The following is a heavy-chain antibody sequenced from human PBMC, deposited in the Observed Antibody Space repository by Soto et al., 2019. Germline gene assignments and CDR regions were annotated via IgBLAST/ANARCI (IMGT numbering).Heavy chain of an antibody. CDR2: ISGSGGST. J-gene: IGHJ4*02. Sequence: LRLSCAASGFTFSSYAMSWVRQAPGKGLEWVSAISGSGGSTYYADSVKGRFTISRDNSKNTLYLQMNSLRAEDTAVYYCAKDTVNDIVATIIDYWGQGTLVTVSS. CDR1: GFTFSSYA. CDR3: AKDTVNDIVATIIDY. D-gene: IGHD5-12*01. V-gene: IGHV3-23*01.